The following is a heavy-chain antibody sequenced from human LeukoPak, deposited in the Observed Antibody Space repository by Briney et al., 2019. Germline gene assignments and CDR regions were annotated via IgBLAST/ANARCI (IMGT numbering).Heavy chain of an antibody. CDR1: GFTFSSYA. Sequence: GRSLRLSCAASGFTFSSYAMHWVRQAPGKGLEWVAVISYDGSNKYYADSVKGRFTISRDNSKNTLYLQMNSLRAEDTAVYYCARVFRPSYYYSSGSYYNGVDYWGQGTLVTVSS. V-gene: IGHV3-30*04. D-gene: IGHD3-10*01. J-gene: IGHJ4*02. CDR2: ISYDGSNK. CDR3: ARVFRPSYYYSSGSYYNGVDY.